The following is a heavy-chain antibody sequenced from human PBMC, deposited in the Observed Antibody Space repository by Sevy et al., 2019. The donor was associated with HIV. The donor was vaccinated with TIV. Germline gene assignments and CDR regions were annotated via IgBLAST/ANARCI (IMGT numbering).Heavy chain of an antibody. CDR3: ARDLVEGYSYGHNWFDP. D-gene: IGHD5-18*01. CDR2: IIPIFGTA. V-gene: IGHV1-69*13. CDR1: GGTFSSYA. Sequence: ASVKVSCKASGGTFSSYAISWVRQAPGQGLEWMGGIIPIFGTANYAQKFQGRVTITADESTSTAYMELSSLRSEDTAVYYRARDLVEGYSYGHNWFDPWGQGTLVTVSS. J-gene: IGHJ5*02.